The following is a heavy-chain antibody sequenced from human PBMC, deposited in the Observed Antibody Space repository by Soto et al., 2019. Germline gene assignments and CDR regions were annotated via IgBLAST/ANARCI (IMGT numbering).Heavy chain of an antibody. CDR2: IWYDGSNK. V-gene: IGHV3-33*01. CDR1: GFTFSSYG. Sequence: GGSLRLSCAASGFTFSSYGMHWVRQAPGKGLEWVAVIWYDGSNKYYADSVKGRFTISRDNSKNTLYLQMNSLRAEDTAVYYCARDYYGDPRVGYYYMDVWGKGTTVTVSS. J-gene: IGHJ6*03. CDR3: ARDYYGDPRVGYYYMDV. D-gene: IGHD4-17*01.